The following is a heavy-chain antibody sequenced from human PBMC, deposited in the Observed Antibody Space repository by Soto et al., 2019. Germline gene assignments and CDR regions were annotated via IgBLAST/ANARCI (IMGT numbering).Heavy chain of an antibody. CDR2: IIPVFRAP. D-gene: IGHD3-3*02. J-gene: IGHJ6*02. Sequence: QVHLVQSGAEVKKPGSSVKVSCKVSGGTFNTYAISWVRQAPGQGLEWMGGIIPVFRAPDYAQKFQGRVTITADESARTVYMELNGLRSEDTAVYYCARDKGRPQLGGNYYHITDVWGQGTSVTVSS. V-gene: IGHV1-69*12. CDR3: ARDKGRPQLGGNYYHITDV. CDR1: GGTFNTYA.